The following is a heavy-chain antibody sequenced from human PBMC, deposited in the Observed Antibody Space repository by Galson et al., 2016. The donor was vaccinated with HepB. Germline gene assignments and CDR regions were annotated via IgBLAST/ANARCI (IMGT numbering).Heavy chain of an antibody. CDR3: ASQLWNTDY. Sequence: SLRLSCAVSGFTFRNYGMAWVRQAPGEGLEWVSSIQNSGENTHYADSVKGRFTISRDKSRNTLYLQMNSLRVEDTAVYYCASQLWNTDYWGQGTRVIVSS. CDR2: IQNSGENT. D-gene: IGHD1/OR15-1a*01. V-gene: IGHV3-23*01. CDR1: GFTFRNYG. J-gene: IGHJ4*02.